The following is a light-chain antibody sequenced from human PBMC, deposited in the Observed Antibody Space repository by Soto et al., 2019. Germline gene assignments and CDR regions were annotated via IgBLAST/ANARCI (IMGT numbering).Light chain of an antibody. V-gene: IGLV2-23*01. CDR2: EGS. CDR3: CSYAGSSALL. CDR1: STDVGSHDL. Sequence: QSVLAQPASVSGSPGQSITISCTGISTDVGSHDLVSWYKHPPGKAPKLIIYEGSKRPSGVSNRFSGSKSGNTASLTISWLQAEDEADYYCCSYAGSSALLFGGGTK. J-gene: IGLJ2*01.